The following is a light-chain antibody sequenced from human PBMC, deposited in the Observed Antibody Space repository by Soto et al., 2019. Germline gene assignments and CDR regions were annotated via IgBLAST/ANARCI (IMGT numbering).Light chain of an antibody. CDR2: DAS. Sequence: EIVLTQSPATLSLSPGERATLSCRASQSVSSYLAWYQQKPGQAPRLLIYDASNRATGIPARFSGSGSGTGFTLTISSLGPEDFAVYYCQRRSNGPRTFGQGTKGEIK. CDR3: QRRSNGPRT. V-gene: IGKV3-11*01. J-gene: IGKJ1*01. CDR1: QSVSSY.